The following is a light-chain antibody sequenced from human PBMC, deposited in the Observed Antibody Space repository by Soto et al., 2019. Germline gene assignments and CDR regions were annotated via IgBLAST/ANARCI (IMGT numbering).Light chain of an antibody. J-gene: IGLJ3*02. Sequence: QSALTQPPSASGSPGQSVTISCTGTSSDVGAYNYVSWYQQHPGKAPKLMIYEVTKRPSGVPDRFAGSKSGNTASLTVSGLLADDEADYYCSSHSGIINVVFGGGTKLTVL. CDR1: SSDVGAYNY. V-gene: IGLV2-8*01. CDR3: SSHSGIINVV. CDR2: EVT.